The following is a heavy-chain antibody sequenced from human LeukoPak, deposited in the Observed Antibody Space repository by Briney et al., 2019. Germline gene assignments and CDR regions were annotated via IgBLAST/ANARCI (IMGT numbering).Heavy chain of an antibody. D-gene: IGHD3-10*01. CDR3: VRDRELTY. V-gene: IGHV4-59*01. J-gene: IGHJ4*02. CDR2: IYDSGSST. Sequence: SETLSLTCTVSDGSISIYYWNWIRQPPGEGLEWIGYIYDSGSSTIYNPSLQSRVTLSVDMSKNQFSLRLSSVTAADTAVYFCVRDRELTYWGQGILVTVSS. CDR1: DGSISIYY.